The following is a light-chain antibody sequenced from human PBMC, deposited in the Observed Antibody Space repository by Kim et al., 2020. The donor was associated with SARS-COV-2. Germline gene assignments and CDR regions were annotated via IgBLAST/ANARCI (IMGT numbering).Light chain of an antibody. V-gene: IGLV3-1*01. J-gene: IGLJ2*01. CDR1: KLGDIY. CDR3: QAWDSSRV. CDR2: QDT. Sequence: SYELTQPPSVSVSPGQTATITCGGEKLGDIYVCWYQQKPGQSPVLVIYQDTKRPSGIPDRFSGSTSGNTATLTISGTQAMDEADYYCQAWDSSRVLGGVT.